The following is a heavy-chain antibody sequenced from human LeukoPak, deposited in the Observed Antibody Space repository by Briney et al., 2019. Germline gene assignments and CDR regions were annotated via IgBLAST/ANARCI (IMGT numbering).Heavy chain of an antibody. CDR1: GFTFSDYA. Sequence: PGGSLRLSCAASGFTFSDYAMSWVRQAPGKGLEWVSTISNSGGSTHYADSLKGRFTISRDNSKSTLYLQMNSLRAEDTAIYYCTKDVGVILFDYWGQGTPVTVSS. V-gene: IGHV3-23*01. D-gene: IGHD3-16*01. CDR2: ISNSGGST. CDR3: TKDVGVILFDY. J-gene: IGHJ4*02.